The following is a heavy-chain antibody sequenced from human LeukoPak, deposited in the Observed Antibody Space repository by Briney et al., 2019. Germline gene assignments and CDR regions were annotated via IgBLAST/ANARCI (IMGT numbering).Heavy chain of an antibody. CDR3: AKTIYQLLRGFDY. CDR1: GFTFSSYA. V-gene: IGHV3-23*01. D-gene: IGHD2-2*01. J-gene: IGHJ4*02. CDR2: ISGSGGST. Sequence: PGGSLRLSCAASGFTFSSYAMSWVRQAPGKGLEWVSAISGSGGSTYYADSVKGRFTISRDSSKNTLYLQMNSLRAEDTAVYYCAKTIYQLLRGFDYWGQGTLVTVSS.